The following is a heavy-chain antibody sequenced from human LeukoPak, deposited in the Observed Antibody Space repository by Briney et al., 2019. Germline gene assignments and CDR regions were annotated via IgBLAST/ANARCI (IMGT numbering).Heavy chain of an antibody. J-gene: IGHJ5*02. CDR2: ISGNGGTT. Sequence: PGGSLRLSCGAVWFPFYKFALHWVRQAPGKGLEYVSAISGNGGTTYYANSVKGRFTISRDNSKTTLCLQMRSPRAQHLIVVQCGRCRITILGAHLPSDRWGQGTLVTVSS. CDR3: GRCRITILGAHLPSDR. V-gene: IGHV3-64*01. CDR1: WFPFYKFA. D-gene: IGHD1-20*01.